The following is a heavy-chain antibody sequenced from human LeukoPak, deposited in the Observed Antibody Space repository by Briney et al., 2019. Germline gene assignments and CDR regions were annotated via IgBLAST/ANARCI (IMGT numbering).Heavy chain of an antibody. Sequence: SVKVSCKGSGYTLSNHAFSWVRQAPGQGLEWMGGIIPIFGTANYAQKFQGRVTITADESTSTAYMELSSLRSEDTAVYYCAGSYGYSGADYWGQGTLVTVSS. CDR1: GYTLSNHA. CDR2: IIPIFGTA. J-gene: IGHJ4*02. D-gene: IGHD5-18*01. CDR3: AGSYGYSGADY. V-gene: IGHV1-69*13.